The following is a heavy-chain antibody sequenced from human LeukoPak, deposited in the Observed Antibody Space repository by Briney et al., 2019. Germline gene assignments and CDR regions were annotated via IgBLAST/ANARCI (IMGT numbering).Heavy chain of an antibody. V-gene: IGHV3-23*01. CDR3: AKDRLGYSGARGFDW. CDR1: GFTFSSIA. J-gene: IGHJ4*02. D-gene: IGHD5-12*01. Sequence: GGSLRLSCAASGFTFSSIAMSWVRQAPGKGLEWVSGISAGGASTYYADSVKGRFTISRDNSKNTLYLQMNSLGAADTAVYYCAKDRLGYSGARGFDWWGQGTLVTVSS. CDR2: ISAGGAST.